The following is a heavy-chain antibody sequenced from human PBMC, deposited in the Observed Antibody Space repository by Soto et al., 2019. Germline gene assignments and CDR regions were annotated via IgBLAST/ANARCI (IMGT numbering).Heavy chain of an antibody. CDR2: IYYSGIT. CDR3: ARDGVSSTEYTWNYGTYFDY. Sequence: SETLSLTCTVSGGSISSYYWSWIRQPPGKGLEWIGYIYYSGITDYNPSLKSRVTISVDTSKSQFSLKLSSVTAADTAMYYCARDGVSSTEYTWNYGTYFDYWGQGALVTVSS. J-gene: IGHJ4*02. V-gene: IGHV4-59*01. D-gene: IGHD1-7*01. CDR1: GGSISSYY.